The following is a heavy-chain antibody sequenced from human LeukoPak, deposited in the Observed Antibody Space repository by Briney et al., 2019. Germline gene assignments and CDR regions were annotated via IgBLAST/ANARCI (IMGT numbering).Heavy chain of an antibody. CDR2: IWYDGSNK. D-gene: IGHD4-17*01. CDR1: GFTFSSYG. J-gene: IGHJ4*02. Sequence: GRSLRLSCAASGFTFSSYGMHWVRQAPGKGLEWVAVIWYDGSNKYYADSVKGRFTISRDNSKNTLYLQMNSLRAEDTAVYYCARDRHYGDHFDYWGQGTLVTVSS. CDR3: ARDRHYGDHFDY. V-gene: IGHV3-33*01.